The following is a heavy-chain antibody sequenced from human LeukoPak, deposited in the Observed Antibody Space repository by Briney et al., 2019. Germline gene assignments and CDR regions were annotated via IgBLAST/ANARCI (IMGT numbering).Heavy chain of an antibody. CDR1: GYTFTSYD. J-gene: IGHJ3*02. CDR3: ATAYDTRSHDAFDI. Sequence: ASVKVSCRASGYTFTSYDTNWVRQATGQGLEWMGWINPNSGGTNYAQKFQGRVTMTRDASISTAYMELSRLRSDDTAVYYCATAYDTRSHDAFDIWGQGTMVTVSS. V-gene: IGHV1-2*02. CDR2: INPNSGGT. D-gene: IGHD3-9*01.